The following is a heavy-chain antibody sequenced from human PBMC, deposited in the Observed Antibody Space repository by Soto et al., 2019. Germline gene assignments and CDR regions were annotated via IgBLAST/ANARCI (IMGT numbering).Heavy chain of an antibody. CDR3: SSLGRYCSRTSCPLSPKTNYYYYYYMDV. Sequence: SETLSLTCTVSGGSISSYYWSWIRQPPGKGLEWIGYIYYSGSTNYNPSLKSRVTISVDTSKNQFSLKLSSVTAADTAVYYCSSLGRYCSRTSCPLSPKTNYYYYYYMDVWGKGTTVTVSS. CDR2: IYYSGST. V-gene: IGHV4-59*01. D-gene: IGHD2-2*01. J-gene: IGHJ6*03. CDR1: GGSISSYY.